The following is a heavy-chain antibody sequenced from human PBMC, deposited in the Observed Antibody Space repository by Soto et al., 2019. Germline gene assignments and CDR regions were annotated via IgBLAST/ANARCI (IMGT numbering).Heavy chain of an antibody. CDR2: IYYSGST. CDR1: GGSISSSSYY. V-gene: IGHV4-39*07. CDR3: ASPVAGTSNDAFDI. Sequence: SETLSLTCTVSGGSISSSSYYWGWIRQPPGKGLEWIGCIYYSGSTNYNPSLKSRVTISVDTSKNQFSLKLSSVTAADTAVYYCASPVAGTSNDAFDIWGQGPMLTVSS. J-gene: IGHJ3*02. D-gene: IGHD6-19*01.